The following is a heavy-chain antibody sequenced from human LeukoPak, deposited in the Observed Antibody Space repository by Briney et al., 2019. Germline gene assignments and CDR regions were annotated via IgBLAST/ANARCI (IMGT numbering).Heavy chain of an antibody. J-gene: IGHJ4*02. V-gene: IGHV5-51*01. Sequence: GESLKIPCKGSGYNFSDYWIGWVRQMPGKGLEWMGIIYPDDSDTRYGPSFQGQVTISADKSISTAYLQWSSLEVSDTAMYYCARLALGSSGWFYWGQGTLVTVSS. CDR3: ARLALGSSGWFY. CDR2: IYPDDSDT. D-gene: IGHD6-19*01. CDR1: GYNFSDYW.